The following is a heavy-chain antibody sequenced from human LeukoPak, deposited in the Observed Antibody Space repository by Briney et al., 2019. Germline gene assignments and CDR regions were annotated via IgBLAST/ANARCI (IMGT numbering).Heavy chain of an antibody. V-gene: IGHV1-69*04. J-gene: IGHJ5*02. Sequence: GASVKVSCKASGYTFTSYGISWVRQAPGQGLEWMGRIIPILGIANYAQKFQGRVTITADKSTSTAYMELSSLRSEDTAVYYCARDGEISLWFDPWGQGTLVTVSS. D-gene: IGHD7-27*01. CDR1: GYTFTSYG. CDR2: IIPILGIA. CDR3: ARDGEISLWFDP.